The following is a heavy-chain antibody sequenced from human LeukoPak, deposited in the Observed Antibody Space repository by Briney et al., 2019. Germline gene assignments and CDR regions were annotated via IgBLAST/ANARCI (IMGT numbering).Heavy chain of an antibody. D-gene: IGHD5-24*01. V-gene: IGHV4-39*01. Sequence: SETLSLTCTVSGGSISSSSYYWGWIRQPPGKGLEWIGSIYYSGSTYYNPSLKSRVTISVDTSKNQFSLKLSSVTAADTAAYYCARHVAEMATMGFDYWGQGTLVTVSS. J-gene: IGHJ4*02. CDR2: IYYSGST. CDR1: GGSISSSSYY. CDR3: ARHVAEMATMGFDY.